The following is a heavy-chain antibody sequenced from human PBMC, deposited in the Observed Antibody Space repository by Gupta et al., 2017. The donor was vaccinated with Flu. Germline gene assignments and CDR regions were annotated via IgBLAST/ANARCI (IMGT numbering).Heavy chain of an antibody. D-gene: IGHD1-26*01. V-gene: IGHV3-23*01. CDR2: ISGSGGST. CDR1: GFTFSSYA. Sequence: EVQLLESGGGLVQRGGSMRLSCAASGFTFSSYAMSWVRQAPGQGLEWVSAISGSGGSTYYADSVKGRFTISRDNSKNTLYLQMNSLRAEDTAVYYCAKAVGATVVDYWGQGTLVTVSS. CDR3: AKAVGATVVDY. J-gene: IGHJ4*02.